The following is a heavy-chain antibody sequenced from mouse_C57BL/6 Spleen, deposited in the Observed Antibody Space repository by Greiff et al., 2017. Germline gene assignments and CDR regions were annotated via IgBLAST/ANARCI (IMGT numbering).Heavy chain of an antibody. CDR2: ISRGGSYT. CDR3: ARQGGYYFGY. J-gene: IGHJ2*01. CDR1: GFTFSSYG. V-gene: IGHV5-6*01. Sequence: EVKVVESGGDLVKPGGSLKLSCAASGFTFSSYGMSWVRQTPDKRLEWVATISRGGSYTYYPDSVKGRITISRDNAKNTLYLQMSSLKAEDTAMYYGARQGGYYFGYWGQGTTLTVSS.